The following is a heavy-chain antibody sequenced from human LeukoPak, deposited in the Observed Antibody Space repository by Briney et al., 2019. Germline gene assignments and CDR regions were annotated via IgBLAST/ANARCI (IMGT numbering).Heavy chain of an antibody. V-gene: IGHV3-30*18. CDR3: AERDAAGLDY. Sequence: GRSLRLSCAASGFTFSSYGMHWVRQAPGKGLEWVAVISYDGSNKYYADSVRGRFTISRDNSKNTLYLQMNSLRAEDTAVYYCAERDAAGLDYWGQGTLVTVSS. D-gene: IGHD6-13*01. CDR2: ISYDGSNK. J-gene: IGHJ4*02. CDR1: GFTFSSYG.